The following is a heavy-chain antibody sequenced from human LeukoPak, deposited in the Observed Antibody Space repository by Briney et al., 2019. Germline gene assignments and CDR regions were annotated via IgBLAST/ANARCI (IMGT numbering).Heavy chain of an antibody. D-gene: IGHD2-2*01. V-gene: IGHV4-31*03. Sequence: PSQTLSLTCTVSGGSISSGGYYWSWIRQHPGKGLEWIGYIYYSGSTYYNPSLKSRVTISVDTSKNQFSLKLSSVTAADTAVYYCARVGTLGYCSSTSCYSGRRWFDPWGQGTLVTVSS. J-gene: IGHJ5*02. CDR2: IYYSGST. CDR3: ARVGTLGYCSSTSCYSGRRWFDP. CDR1: GGSISSGGYY.